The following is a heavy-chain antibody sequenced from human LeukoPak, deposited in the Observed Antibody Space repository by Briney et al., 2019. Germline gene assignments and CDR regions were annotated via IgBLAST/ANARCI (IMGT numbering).Heavy chain of an antibody. CDR1: AYAFTNYV. CDR2: ISAYKGNT. Sequence: ASVKVSCKVSAYAFTNYVISWVRQAPGQGLEWMGCISAYKGNTNYAQKLQGRVTITTDTSTSTAYMELRSLRSDDTAVYYCARTTGAVRYFDSSCYFDYWGQGTLVTVSS. D-gene: IGHD3-9*01. CDR3: ARTTGAVRYFDSSCYFDY. J-gene: IGHJ4*02. V-gene: IGHV1-18*01.